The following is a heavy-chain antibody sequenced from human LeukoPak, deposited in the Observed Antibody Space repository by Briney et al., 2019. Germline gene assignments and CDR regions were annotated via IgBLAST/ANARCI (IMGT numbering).Heavy chain of an antibody. Sequence: SETLSLTCTVSGGSIGCGGYYWSWIRQHPGMCLEWIGYIYYSGSTYYNPSLKSRVTISVDTSKNQFSLKLSSVTAADTAVYYCARDRLGHVDYWGQGTLVTVSS. CDR2: IYYSGST. CDR3: ARDRLGHVDY. CDR1: GGSIGCGGYY. D-gene: IGHD7-27*01. J-gene: IGHJ4*02. V-gene: IGHV4-31*03.